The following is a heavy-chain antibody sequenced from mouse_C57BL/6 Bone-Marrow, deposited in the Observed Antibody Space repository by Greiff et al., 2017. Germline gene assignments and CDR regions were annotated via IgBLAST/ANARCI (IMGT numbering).Heavy chain of an antibody. Sequence: EVQLQQSGGDLVKPGGSLKLSCAASGFTFSSYGMSWVRQTPDKRLEWVATISSGGSYTYYPESVKGRFTISRDNAKNTLYLQMSRLKSEDTAMYYCSRRGDGRDWYFDVWGTGTTVTVSS. CDR1: GFTFSSYG. CDR2: ISSGGSYT. CDR3: SRRGDGRDWYFDV. V-gene: IGHV5-6*01. J-gene: IGHJ1*03.